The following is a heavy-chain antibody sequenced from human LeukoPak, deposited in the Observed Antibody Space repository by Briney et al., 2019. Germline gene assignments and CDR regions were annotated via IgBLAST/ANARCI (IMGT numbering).Heavy chain of an antibody. CDR2: ISSSSSYI. CDR3: ASAVTGIKYYYYYYMDV. V-gene: IGHV3-21*01. Sequence: GGSLRLSCAASGFTFSSYSMNWVRQAPGKGLEWASSISSSSSYIYYADSVKGRFTISRDNAKNSLYLQMNSLRAEDTAVYYCASAVTGIKYYYYYYMDVWGKGTTVTVSS. D-gene: IGHD3-10*01. J-gene: IGHJ6*03. CDR1: GFTFSSYS.